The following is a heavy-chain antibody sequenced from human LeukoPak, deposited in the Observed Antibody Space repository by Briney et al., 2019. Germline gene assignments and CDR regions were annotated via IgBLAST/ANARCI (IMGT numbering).Heavy chain of an antibody. V-gene: IGHV4-59*01. J-gene: IGHJ4*02. Sequence: SETLSLTCTVSGGSISSYYWSWIRQPPGKGLEWIGYIYYSGSANYNPSLKSRVTISVDTSKNQFSLKLSSVTAADTAVYYCERADSSGYPYYFDYWGQGTLVTVSS. D-gene: IGHD3-22*01. CDR1: GGSISSYY. CDR3: ERADSSGYPYYFDY. CDR2: IYYSGSA.